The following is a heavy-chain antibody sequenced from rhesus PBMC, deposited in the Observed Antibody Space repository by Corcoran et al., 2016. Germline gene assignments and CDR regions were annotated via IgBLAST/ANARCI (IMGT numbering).Heavy chain of an antibody. Sequence: QLQLQESGPGLVKPSETLSLTCAVSGGSISSNSWSWIRQPPGKGLEWIGRISGSGGSTDYNPSLKSRVTISTDTSKNQFSLKLSSVTAADTAVYYCARHQYYRCTGSGCYRSFDYWGQGVLVTVSS. CDR3: ARHQYYRCTGSGCYRSFDY. CDR2: ISGSGGST. CDR1: GGSISSNS. V-gene: IGHV4-173*01. D-gene: IGHD2-21*01. J-gene: IGHJ4*01.